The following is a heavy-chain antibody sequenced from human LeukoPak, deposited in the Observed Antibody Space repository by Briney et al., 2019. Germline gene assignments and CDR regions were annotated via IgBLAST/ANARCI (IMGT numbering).Heavy chain of an antibody. V-gene: IGHV3-11*04. CDR1: GFTFSDYY. J-gene: IGHJ5*02. CDR2: ISSSGSTI. Sequence: GGSLRLSCAASGFTFSDYYMRWLRQAPGKGLEWVSYISSSGSTIYYADSVKGRFTISRDNAKTSLYLQMNSQTAEDTAVYYCASDIVVVPAATNGDPCGQGTLVTVSS. CDR3: ASDIVVVPAATNGDP. D-gene: IGHD2-2*01.